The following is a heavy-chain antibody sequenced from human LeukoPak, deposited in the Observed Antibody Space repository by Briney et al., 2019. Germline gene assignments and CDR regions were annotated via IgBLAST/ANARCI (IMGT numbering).Heavy chain of an antibody. V-gene: IGHV4-4*07. CDR1: GGSISSYS. CDR2: MYTSGST. J-gene: IGHJ5*02. CDR3: AKRVVEMGGRLRGGDNWLDA. D-gene: IGHD2-21*01. Sequence: SETLSLTCTVSGGSISSYSWNWIRQSAGKGLEWIGRMYTSGSTNYNPSLKSRVTMSVDTSKNQFSLNLSSVTAADTAVYYCAKRVVEMGGRLRGGDNWLDAWGQGILVTVSS.